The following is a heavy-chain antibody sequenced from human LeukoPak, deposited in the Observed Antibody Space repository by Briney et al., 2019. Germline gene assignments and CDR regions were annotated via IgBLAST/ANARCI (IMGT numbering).Heavy chain of an antibody. J-gene: IGHJ4*02. CDR3: ARRAMVYYFDY. CDR2: IYYSGST. D-gene: IGHD5-18*01. CDR1: GGSISSSSYY. V-gene: IGHV4-39*01. Sequence: PSGTLSLTCTVSGGSISSSSYYWGWIRQPPGKGLEWIGSIYYSGSTYYNPSLKSRVTISVDTSKNQFSLKLSSVTAADTAVYYCARRAMVYYFDYWGQGTLVTVSS.